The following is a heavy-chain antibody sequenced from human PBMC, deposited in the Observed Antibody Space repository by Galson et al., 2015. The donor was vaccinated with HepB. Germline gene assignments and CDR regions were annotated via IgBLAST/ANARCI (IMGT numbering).Heavy chain of an antibody. CDR2: INWNGASA. Sequence: SLRLSCAASGFTFDDYGMSWVRQAPGKGLQWVSGINWNGASAGYADSVKGRFTISRDNAKNSLYLQMNSLRAEDTALYYCARVQGHYDYVWGNYRAPFDYWGQGTLVT. D-gene: IGHD3-16*02. CDR3: ARVQGHYDYVWGNYRAPFDY. J-gene: IGHJ4*02. V-gene: IGHV3-20*04. CDR1: GFTFDDYG.